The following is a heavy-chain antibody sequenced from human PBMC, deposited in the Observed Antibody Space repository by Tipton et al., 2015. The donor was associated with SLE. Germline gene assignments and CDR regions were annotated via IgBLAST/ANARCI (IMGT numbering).Heavy chain of an antibody. V-gene: IGHV3-74*01. CDR3: ARGPLGCCSCSSCSFDC. Sequence: SLRLSCAASGFAFSNYWMYWVRQTPGKGLVWISRINSDGRITKYADSGKGRLTISRDNAKNSLYLQMDSLRAEDAAVYYCARGPLGCCSCSSCSFDCWGQGTRVTVPS. CDR1: GFAFSNYW. CDR2: INSDGRIT. D-gene: IGHD2-15*01. J-gene: IGHJ4*02.